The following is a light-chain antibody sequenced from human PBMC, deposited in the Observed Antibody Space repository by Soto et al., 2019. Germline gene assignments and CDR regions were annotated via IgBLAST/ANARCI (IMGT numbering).Light chain of an antibody. CDR3: QQSYRTPRT. Sequence: DIQMTQSPSTLSAFVGDRVTITCRPSQSVSTWLAWYQQKPGEAPNLLIYEASRLQSGVPSRFSGSASGREFTLTISSLQPEDFATYYCQQSYRTPRTFGHGTKVHIK. J-gene: IGKJ1*01. CDR1: QSVSTW. CDR2: EAS. V-gene: IGKV1-5*01.